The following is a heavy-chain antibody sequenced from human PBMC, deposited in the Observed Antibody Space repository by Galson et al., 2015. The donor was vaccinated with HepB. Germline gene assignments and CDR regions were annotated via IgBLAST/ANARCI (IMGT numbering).Heavy chain of an antibody. V-gene: IGHV3-30*04. J-gene: IGHJ6*02. CDR2: ISYDGSNK. D-gene: IGHD5-12*01. CDR1: GFTFSSYA. CDR3: ARDRLVATEYYGMDV. Sequence: SLRLSCAASGFTFSSYAMHWVRQAPGKGLEWVAVISYDGSNKYYADSVKGRFTISRDNSKNTLYLQMNSLRAEDTAVYYCARDRLVATEYYGMDVWGQGTTVTVSS.